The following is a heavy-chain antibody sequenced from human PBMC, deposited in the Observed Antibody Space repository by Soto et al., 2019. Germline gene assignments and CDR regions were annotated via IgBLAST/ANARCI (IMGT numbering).Heavy chain of an antibody. V-gene: IGHV1-69*01. CDR3: AGSNPVPRKIPDNWNFYSYSGMDV. J-gene: IGHJ6*02. CDR1: GGTFSSYA. CDR2: IIPIFGTA. D-gene: IGHD1-7*01. Sequence: QVQLVQSGAEVKKPGSSVKVSCKASGGTFSSYAISWVRQAPGQGLEWMGGIIPIFGTANYAQKFQGRVTITADESTSTAYMELSRLRAEDTAVYYGAGSNPVPRKIPDNWNFYSYSGMDVWVQGPTVTVSS.